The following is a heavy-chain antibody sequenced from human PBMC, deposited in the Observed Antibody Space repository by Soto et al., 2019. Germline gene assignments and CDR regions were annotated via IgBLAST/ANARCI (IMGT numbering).Heavy chain of an antibody. V-gene: IGHV4-34*01. CDR2: INHSGST. D-gene: IGHD3-22*01. CDR1: GGSFSGYY. Sequence: PSETLSLTCAFYGGSFSGYYWSWIRQPPGKGLEWIGEINHSGSTNYNPSLKSRVTISVDTSKNQFSLKLSSVTAADTAVYYCARNYDSSGYYYNWFDPWGQGTLVTVSS. J-gene: IGHJ5*02. CDR3: ARNYDSSGYYYNWFDP.